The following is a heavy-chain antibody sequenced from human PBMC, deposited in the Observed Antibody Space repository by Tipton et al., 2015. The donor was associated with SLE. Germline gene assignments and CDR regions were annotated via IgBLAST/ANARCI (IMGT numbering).Heavy chain of an antibody. J-gene: IGHJ4*02. CDR1: GFTFSSYS. V-gene: IGHV3-21*01. CDR3: AREEQQLVDGYSSGWYDWGDY. Sequence: GSLRLSCAASGFTFSSYSMNWVSSISSSSSYVYYADSVKGRFTISRDNAKNSLYLQMNSLRAEGTAVYYCAREEQQLVDGYSSGWYDWGDYWGQGTLVTVSS. CDR2: ISSSSSYV. D-gene: IGHD6-19*01.